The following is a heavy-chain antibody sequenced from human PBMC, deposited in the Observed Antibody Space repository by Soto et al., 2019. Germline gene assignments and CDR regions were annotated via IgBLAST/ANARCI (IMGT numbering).Heavy chain of an antibody. V-gene: IGHV1-69*06. CDR1: GGTFSSYA. CDR2: IIPIFGTA. Sequence: GASVKVSCKASGGTFSSYAISWLRQAPGQGLEWMGGIIPIFGTANYAQKFQGRVTITADKSTSTAYMELSSLRSEDTAVYYCARDPGVAVAGHGDYWGQGTLVTVSS. J-gene: IGHJ4*02. D-gene: IGHD6-19*01. CDR3: ARDPGVAVAGHGDY.